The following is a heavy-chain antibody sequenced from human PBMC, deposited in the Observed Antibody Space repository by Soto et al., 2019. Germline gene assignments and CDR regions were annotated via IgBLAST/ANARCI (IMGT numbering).Heavy chain of an antibody. Sequence: GGSLRLSCAASGFTFSSYSMNWVRQAPGKGLEWVSYISSSSSTIYYADSVKGRFTISRDNAKNSLYLQMNSLRDEDTAVYYCAREEWELTYYYGMDVWGQGTTVTVSS. CDR3: AREEWELTYYYGMDV. V-gene: IGHV3-48*02. CDR1: GFTFSSYS. CDR2: ISSSSSTI. D-gene: IGHD1-26*01. J-gene: IGHJ6*02.